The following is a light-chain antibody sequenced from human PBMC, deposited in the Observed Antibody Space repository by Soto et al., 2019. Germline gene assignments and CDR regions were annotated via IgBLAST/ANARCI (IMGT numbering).Light chain of an antibody. V-gene: IGKV3-15*01. CDR2: GAS. CDR3: QQYNNWPRT. CDR1: QSVSSN. Sequence: EIVMTQSPATLSVSPGERATLSCRASQSVSSNLVWYQQKPGQAPRLLIYGASTRATGIPARFSGSGSGTELTLTMISLQSEDFEVYYCQQYNNWPRTFGQGTKVKIK. J-gene: IGKJ1*01.